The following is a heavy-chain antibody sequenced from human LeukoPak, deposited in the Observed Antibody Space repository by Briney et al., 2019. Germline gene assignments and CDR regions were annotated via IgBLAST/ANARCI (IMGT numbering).Heavy chain of an antibody. CDR3: AKDRRGDGRLVTFDC. CDR1: GFTFSSYA. V-gene: IGHV3-23*01. J-gene: IGHJ4*02. CDR2: ISGSGGST. D-gene: IGHD4-23*01. Sequence: PGGSLRLSCAASGFTFSSYAMSWVRQAPGKGLEWVSAISGSGGSTYYADSVKGRFTISRDNSKNTLYLQMNSLRAKDTAVYYCAKDRRGDGRLVTFDCWGQGTLVTVSS.